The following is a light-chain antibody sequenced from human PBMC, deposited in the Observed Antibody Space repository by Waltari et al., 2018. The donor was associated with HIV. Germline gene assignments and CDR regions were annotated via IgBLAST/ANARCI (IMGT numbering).Light chain of an antibody. CDR2: KDS. Sequence: SYELTQPTSVSVSPGQTARITCSGDALPKQSTYCYQQKPCQAPVLVIYKDSERPSGIPERFSGSNSGTTVTLTISGVQAEDEADYYCQSADSSGSPYVVFGGGTKLTVL. J-gene: IGLJ2*01. V-gene: IGLV3-25*03. CDR3: QSADSSGSPYVV. CDR1: ALPKQS.